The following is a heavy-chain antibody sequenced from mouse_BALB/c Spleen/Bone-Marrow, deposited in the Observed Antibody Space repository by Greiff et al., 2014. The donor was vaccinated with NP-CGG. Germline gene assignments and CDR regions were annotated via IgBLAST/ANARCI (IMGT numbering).Heavy chain of an antibody. V-gene: IGHV5-12-1*01. Sequence: VQLKESGGGLVKPGGSLKFSCAASGFAFSGYDMSWVRQTPEKRLEWVAYISSGGSNTYYPDTVKGRFTISRDNAKKTLYLQMNSLKSEDTAMYYCARQRGYAYAMDYWGQGISVTVSS. CDR1: GFAFSGYD. CDR2: ISSGGSNT. CDR3: ARQRGYAYAMDY. J-gene: IGHJ4*01. D-gene: IGHD2-2*01.